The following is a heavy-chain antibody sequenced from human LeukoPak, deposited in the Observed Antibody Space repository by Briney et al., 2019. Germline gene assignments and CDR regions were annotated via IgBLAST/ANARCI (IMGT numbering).Heavy chain of an antibody. V-gene: IGHV3-23*01. CDR3: AKYGDILTGYPYYFDY. Sequence: GGSLRLSCAASGFTFSSYWMSWVRQAPGKGLEWVSTINGGGVSTYYADSVKGRFTISRDNSKNTLYLQMNSLRAEDTAVYYCAKYGDILTGYPYYFDYWGQGTLVTVSS. J-gene: IGHJ4*02. CDR2: INGGGVST. CDR1: GFTFSSYW. D-gene: IGHD3-9*01.